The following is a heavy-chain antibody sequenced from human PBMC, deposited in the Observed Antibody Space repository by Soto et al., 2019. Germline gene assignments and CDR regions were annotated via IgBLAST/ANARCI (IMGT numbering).Heavy chain of an antibody. CDR3: ARGGSGSYQHYYYMDV. V-gene: IGHV3-21*01. CDR1: GFTFSSYS. J-gene: IGHJ6*03. Sequence: EVQLVESGGGLVKPGGSLRLSCAASGFTFSSYSMNWVRQAPGKGLEWVSSISSSSSYIYYADSVKGRFTISRDNAKNSLYLQMKSLRAEDTAVYYCARGGSGSYQHYYYMDVWGKGTTVTVSS. D-gene: IGHD3-10*01. CDR2: ISSSSSYI.